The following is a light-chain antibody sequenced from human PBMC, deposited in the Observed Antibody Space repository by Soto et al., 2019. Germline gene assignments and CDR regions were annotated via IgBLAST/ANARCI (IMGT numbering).Light chain of an antibody. CDR3: QQRSNWIT. CDR2: DAS. V-gene: IGKV3-11*01. Sequence: EIVMTQSPATLSVSPGERATLSCRASLSVSRNLAWCQQKPGQAPRLLIFDASTRATGIPARFSGSGSGTDFTLTISSLEPEDFAVYYCQQRSNWITFGQGTRLEIK. CDR1: LSVSRN. J-gene: IGKJ5*01.